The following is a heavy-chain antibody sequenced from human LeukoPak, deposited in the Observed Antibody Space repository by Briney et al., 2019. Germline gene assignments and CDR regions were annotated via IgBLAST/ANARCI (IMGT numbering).Heavy chain of an antibody. J-gene: IGHJ5*02. CDR2: INPNSGGT. D-gene: IGHD5-12*01. CDR3: ARDYSGYDSGWFDP. V-gene: IGHV1-2*02. Sequence: ASAKVSCKASGYTFTGYYMHWVRQAPGQGLEWMGWINPNSGGTNYAQKFQGRVTMTRDTSISTAYMELSRLRSDDTAVYYCARDYSGYDSGWFDPWGQGTLVTVSS. CDR1: GYTFTGYY.